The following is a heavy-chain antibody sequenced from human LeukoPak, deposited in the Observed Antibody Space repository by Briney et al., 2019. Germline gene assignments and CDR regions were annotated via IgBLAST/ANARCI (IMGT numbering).Heavy chain of an antibody. J-gene: IGHJ4*02. V-gene: IGHV3-33*06. CDR2: IWYDGSNK. CDR3: AKVTDSSGYFPSDY. D-gene: IGHD3-22*01. Sequence: PGGSLRLSCAASGFTFSSYAMHWVRQAPGKGLEWVAVIWYDGSNKYYADSVKGRSTISRDNSKNKLYLQMNSLRADDTAVYYCAKVTDSSGYFPSDYWGQGTLVTVSS. CDR1: GFTFSSYA.